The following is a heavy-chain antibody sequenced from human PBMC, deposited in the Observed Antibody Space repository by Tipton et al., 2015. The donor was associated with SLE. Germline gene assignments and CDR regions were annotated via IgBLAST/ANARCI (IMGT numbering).Heavy chain of an antibody. CDR1: GGSFSGYY. D-gene: IGHD5-24*01. Sequence: TLSLTCAVYGGSFSGYYWNWIRQPPGKGLEWIGEINHSGDTNYNPSLKSRVTISVDTSKNQFSLRLSSVTAVDTAVYYCARRAGDSYNSPFDYWGQGNLVTVSS. J-gene: IGHJ4*02. CDR3: ARRAGDSYNSPFDY. V-gene: IGHV4-34*01. CDR2: INHSGDT.